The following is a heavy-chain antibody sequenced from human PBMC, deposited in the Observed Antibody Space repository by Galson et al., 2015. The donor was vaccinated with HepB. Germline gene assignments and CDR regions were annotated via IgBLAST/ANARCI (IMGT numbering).Heavy chain of an antibody. CDR2: IYPGDSDT. CDR3: ARLETTGSKGAVAGTSVDY. J-gene: IGHJ4*02. Sequence: QSGAEVKKPGESLKISCKGSGYSFTSYWIGWVRQMPGKGLEWMGIIYPGDSDTRYSPSFQGQVTISADKSISTAYLQWSSLKASDTAMYYCARLETTGSKGAVAGTSVDYWGQGTLVTVSS. D-gene: IGHD6-19*01. V-gene: IGHV5-51*03. CDR1: GYSFTSYW.